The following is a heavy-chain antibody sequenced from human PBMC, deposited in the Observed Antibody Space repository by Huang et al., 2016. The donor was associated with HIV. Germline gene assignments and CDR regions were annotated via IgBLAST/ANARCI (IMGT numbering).Heavy chain of an antibody. CDR2: SYRSGTT. CDR1: GGSISSGNYY. Sequence: QVQLQESGPGLVKPSQTLSLTCSVSGGSISSGNYYWSWIRQPAGKGLEWIGHSYRSGTTIDNSSLKSRVTISVATSKNQFSLKLSSVTAADTAVYYCARLTGYSTFDIWGHGTVVTVSS. CDR3: ARLTGYSTFDI. J-gene: IGHJ3*02. D-gene: IGHD3-9*01. V-gene: IGHV4-61*09.